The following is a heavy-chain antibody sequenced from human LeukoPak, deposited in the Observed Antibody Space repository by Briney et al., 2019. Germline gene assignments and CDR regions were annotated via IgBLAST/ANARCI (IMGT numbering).Heavy chain of an antibody. D-gene: IGHD3-9*01. J-gene: IGHJ5*02. V-gene: IGHV4-61*02. Sequence: PSQTLSLTCTVSGASISSGEYYWSWIRQPAGKGLEWIGRIYTSGSTNYNPSLKSRVTISVDTSKNQFSLKLSSVTAADTAMYYCAREAYDVLTSDWFDPWGQGTLVTVSS. CDR1: GASISSGEYY. CDR3: AREAYDVLTSDWFDP. CDR2: IYTSGST.